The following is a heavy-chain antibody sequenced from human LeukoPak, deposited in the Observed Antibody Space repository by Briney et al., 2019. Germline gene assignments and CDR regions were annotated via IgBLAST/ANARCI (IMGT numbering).Heavy chain of an antibody. CDR3: ASRAYGKNWFDS. CDR1: RYRFTNYW. V-gene: IGHV5-51*01. J-gene: IGHJ5*01. D-gene: IGHD2-21*01. Sequence: GESLKISCKGSRYRFTNYWIGWARQMPGKSLEWMGIIFPEDSEIIWSPSFREQVTISADTSISIDSLQWSSLKASDTAIYYWASRAYGKNWFDSWGQGTQVVVSS. CDR2: IFPEDSEI.